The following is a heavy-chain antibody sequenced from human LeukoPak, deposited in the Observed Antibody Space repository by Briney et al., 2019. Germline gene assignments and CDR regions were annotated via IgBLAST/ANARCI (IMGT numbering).Heavy chain of an antibody. CDR3: ARAPNRYMITFGGVIVTGYFDY. CDR2: IYYTGST. V-gene: IGHV4-39*07. Sequence: SETLSLTCAVSGASISGSGYYLGWIRQPPGKGLEWIGNIYYTGSTYYNASLQSRVTISIDMSKNQFSLKLSSVTAADTAVYYCARAPNRYMITFGGVIVTGYFDYWGQGTLVTVSS. D-gene: IGHD3-16*02. J-gene: IGHJ4*02. CDR1: GASISGSGYY.